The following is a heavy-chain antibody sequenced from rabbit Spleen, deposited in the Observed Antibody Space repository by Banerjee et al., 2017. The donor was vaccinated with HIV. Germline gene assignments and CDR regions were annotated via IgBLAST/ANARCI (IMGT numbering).Heavy chain of an antibody. CDR1: GFSFSSSDY. Sequence: QSLEESGGDLVKPGASLTLTCTASGFSFSSSDYICWVRQAPGKGLEWIGYIVPIFGVTYYANWVNGRFTISSHNAQNTLYLQLNSLTAADTATYFCARDGAGGSYFALWGQGTLVTVS. CDR2: IVPIFGVT. V-gene: IGHV1S40*01. D-gene: IGHD8-1*01. CDR3: ARDGAGGSYFAL. J-gene: IGHJ3*01.